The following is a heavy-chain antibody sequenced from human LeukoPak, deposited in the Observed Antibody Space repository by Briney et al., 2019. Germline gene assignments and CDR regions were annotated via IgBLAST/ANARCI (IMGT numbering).Heavy chain of an antibody. D-gene: IGHD5-24*01. CDR1: GYTFTRYG. CDR3: ARGGDGYNPLSISFDY. CDR2: IIPIFGTA. V-gene: IGHV1-69*13. Sequence: GASVKVSCKASGYTFTRYGISWVRQAPGQGLEWMGGIIPIFGTANYAQKFQGRVTITADEFTSTAYMELSSLRSEDTAVYYCARGGDGYNPLSISFDYWGQGTLVTVSS. J-gene: IGHJ4*02.